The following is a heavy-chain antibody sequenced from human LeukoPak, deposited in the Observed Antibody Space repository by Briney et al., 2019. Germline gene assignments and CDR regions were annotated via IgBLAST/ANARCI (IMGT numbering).Heavy chain of an antibody. Sequence: KPSETLSLTCTVSGGSISSYYWSWIRQPAGKGLEWIGRIYTSGSTNYNPSLKSRVTMSVDTSKNQFSLKLSSVTAADTAVYYCARGRRYNWNYGGGNWFDPWGQGTLVTVSS. V-gene: IGHV4-4*07. CDR1: GGSISSYY. CDR3: ARGRRYNWNYGGGNWFDP. CDR2: IYTSGST. D-gene: IGHD1-7*01. J-gene: IGHJ5*02.